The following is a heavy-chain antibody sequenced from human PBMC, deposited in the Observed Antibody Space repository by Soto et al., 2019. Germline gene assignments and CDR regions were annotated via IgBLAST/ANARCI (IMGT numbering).Heavy chain of an antibody. V-gene: IGHV1-58*01. Sequence: QMQLVQSGPEVKKPGTSVKVSCKASGFTFTSSAVQWVRQARGQRLEWIGWIVVGSGNTNYAQKFQERVTITRDMSTSTAYMELSSLRSEDTAVYYCAADHGIRYFDWLLPKDYYYYGMDVWGQGTTVTVSS. CDR3: AADHGIRYFDWLLPKDYYYYGMDV. D-gene: IGHD3-9*01. J-gene: IGHJ6*02. CDR1: GFTFTSSA. CDR2: IVVGSGNT.